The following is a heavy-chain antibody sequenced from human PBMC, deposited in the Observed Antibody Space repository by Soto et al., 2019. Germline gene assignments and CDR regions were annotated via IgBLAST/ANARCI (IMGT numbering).Heavy chain of an antibody. CDR1: GDSISSTSYS. D-gene: IGHD3-3*01. CDR2: IYYTEST. V-gene: IGHV4-39*01. Sequence: PSETLSLTCSVSGDSISSTSYSWAWIRQAPGKGLEWIGSIYYTESTDYKPSLKGRVNISVDRSKNQFSLKLRSVTAADTTVYFCASPPKAVSGYFNSWGQGTLVTVSS. CDR3: ASPPKAVSGYFNS. J-gene: IGHJ5*02.